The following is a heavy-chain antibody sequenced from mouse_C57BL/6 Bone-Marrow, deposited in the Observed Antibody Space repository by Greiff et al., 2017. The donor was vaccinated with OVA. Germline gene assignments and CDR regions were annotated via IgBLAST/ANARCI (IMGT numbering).Heavy chain of an antibody. CDR1: GYTFTSYW. V-gene: IGHV1-55*01. J-gene: IGHJ2*01. CDR3: ARGFITTVVRDY. CDR2: IYPGSGST. Sequence: QVQLQQSGAELVKPGASVKMSCKASGYTFTSYWITWVKQRPGQGLEWIGDIYPGSGSTNYNEKFKSKATLTVDTSSSTAYMQLSSLTSEDSAVYYCARGFITTVVRDYWGQGTTLTVSS. D-gene: IGHD1-1*01.